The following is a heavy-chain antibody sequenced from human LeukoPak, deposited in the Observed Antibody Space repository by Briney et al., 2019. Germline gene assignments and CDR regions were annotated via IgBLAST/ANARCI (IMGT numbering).Heavy chain of an antibody. CDR3: GRGGYSGYEFDY. V-gene: IGHV5-51*01. D-gene: IGHD5-12*01. CDR1: GNSFSTNW. CDR2: IYPGDSDT. Sequence: GESLKISCRASGNSFSTNWIGRVRLMPGKGLEWMGVIYPGDSDTRYSPSFQGQVTMSADKSISTAYLQWSSLKASDSAMYYCGRGGYSGYEFDYWGQGTLVTVSS. J-gene: IGHJ4*02.